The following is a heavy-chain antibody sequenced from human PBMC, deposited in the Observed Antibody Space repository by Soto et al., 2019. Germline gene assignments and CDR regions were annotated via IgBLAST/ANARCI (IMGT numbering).Heavy chain of an antibody. Sequence: QVQLVQSGAEVKKPGASVKVSCKASGYTCTGYYMHWVRQAPGQGLEWMGWINPNSGGTNYAQKFQGWVTMTRDTSISTGYMELSRLRSDDTAVYYCERDPGIAAAGNLFDYWGQGTLVTVSS. V-gene: IGHV1-2*04. D-gene: IGHD6-13*01. CDR3: ERDPGIAAAGNLFDY. CDR2: INPNSGGT. J-gene: IGHJ4*02. CDR1: GYTCTGYY.